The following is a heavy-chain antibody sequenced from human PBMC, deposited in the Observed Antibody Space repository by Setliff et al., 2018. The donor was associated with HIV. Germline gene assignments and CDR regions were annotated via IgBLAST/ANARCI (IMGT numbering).Heavy chain of an antibody. V-gene: IGHV4-39*07. CDR1: GGSITRTPYY. J-gene: IGHJ4*02. Sequence: SETLSLTCTVSGGSITRTPYYWNWIRQSPGKGLEWIAEVHHTGYLNYNPSLKSRVTISRDPSTKQFSLKMTSLTAADTGVYYCATFFVSTATTQDYWGQGTLVTVSS. CDR3: ATFFVSTATTQDY. D-gene: IGHD4-17*01. CDR2: VHHTGYL.